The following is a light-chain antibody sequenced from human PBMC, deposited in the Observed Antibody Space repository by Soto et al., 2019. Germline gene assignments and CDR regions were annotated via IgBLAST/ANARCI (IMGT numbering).Light chain of an antibody. J-gene: IGKJ4*01. CDR3: QQYGSSRLT. CDR1: QSVSSSY. CDR2: GAS. Sequence: DIVLTQSPGTLSLSPGERATLSCRASQSVSSSYLAWYQQKPGQAPRLLIYGASRRVTGIPDRFSGSGSGTDFTLTISRLEPEDFAVYYCQQYGSSRLTFGGGTKVEIK. V-gene: IGKV3-20*01.